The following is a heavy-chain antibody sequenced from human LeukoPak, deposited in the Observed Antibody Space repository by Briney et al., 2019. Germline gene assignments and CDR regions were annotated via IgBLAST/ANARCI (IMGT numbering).Heavy chain of an antibody. CDR2: ISGSGGGT. CDR3: AKGFYFFQS. CDR1: GFTFTNSA. Sequence: TGGSLRLSCAASGFTFTNSAMRWVRQAPGKGLEWVSTISGSGGGTYYADSVEGRFTISRDNSKNTLFLQMNSLRAEDTAIYYWAKGFYFFQSWGQGTLVTVSS. J-gene: IGHJ4*02. V-gene: IGHV3-23*01. D-gene: IGHD2/OR15-2a*01.